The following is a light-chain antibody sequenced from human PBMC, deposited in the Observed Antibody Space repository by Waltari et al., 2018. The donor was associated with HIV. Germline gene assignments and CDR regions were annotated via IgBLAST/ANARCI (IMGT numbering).Light chain of an antibody. V-gene: IGKV1-39*01. CDR1: QSISSY. J-gene: IGKJ2*01. CDR3: QQSDSTPHT. CDR2: FAS. Sequence: DIQMTQSPSSLSASVGDRVTITCRASQSISSYLNWNQQTPGKAPKLLIYFASSLESGVPSRFRGSGSGTDFTLTINSLQPEDFATYYCQQSDSTPHTFGQGTKLEIK.